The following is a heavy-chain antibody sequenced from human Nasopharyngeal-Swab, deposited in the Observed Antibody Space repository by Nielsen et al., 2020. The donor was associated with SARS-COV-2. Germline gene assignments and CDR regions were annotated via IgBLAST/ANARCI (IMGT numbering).Heavy chain of an antibody. Sequence: GGSLRLSCTASGFGFNNYGMHWVRQAPGKGLGWVAVISYEGSKKYYAESVEGRFTISRDYSKTTLYLQMNSLRPEDTAMYYCAKANVLFWFGQFKNDGFDIWGQGTMVAVSS. CDR1: GFGFNNYG. V-gene: IGHV3-30*18. D-gene: IGHD3-10*01. J-gene: IGHJ3*02. CDR2: ISYEGSKK. CDR3: AKANVLFWFGQFKNDGFDI.